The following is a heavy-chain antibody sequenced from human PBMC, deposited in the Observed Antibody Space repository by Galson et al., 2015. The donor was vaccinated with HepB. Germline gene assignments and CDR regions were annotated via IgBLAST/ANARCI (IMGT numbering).Heavy chain of an antibody. CDR1: GGTFSTHI. CDR2: IIPIYHSE. Sequence: SVKVSCKASGGTFSTHIINWVRQAPGQGLEWLGGIIPIYHSENYAQKFQGRVTITADESTSTVYMELTSLRSEDTAVYYCARGSSPYGDFWSVYVGWFDPWGQGTLVTVSS. J-gene: IGHJ5*02. CDR3: ARGSSPYGDFWSVYVGWFDP. D-gene: IGHD3-3*01. V-gene: IGHV1-69*13.